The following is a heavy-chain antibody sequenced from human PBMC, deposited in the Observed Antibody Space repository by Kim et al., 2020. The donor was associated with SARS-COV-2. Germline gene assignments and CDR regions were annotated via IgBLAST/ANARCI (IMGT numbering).Heavy chain of an antibody. CDR3: ARGPLWSSTSPWFDY. V-gene: IGHV1-3*01. D-gene: IGHD2-2*01. J-gene: IGHJ4*02. CDR1: GYTFTSYA. CDR2: INAGNGNT. Sequence: ASVKVSCKASGYTFTSYAMHWVRQAPGQRLEWMGWINAGNGNTKYSQKFQGRVTITRDTSASTAYMELSSLRSEDTAVYYCARGPLWSSTSPWFDYWGQGTMVTVSS.